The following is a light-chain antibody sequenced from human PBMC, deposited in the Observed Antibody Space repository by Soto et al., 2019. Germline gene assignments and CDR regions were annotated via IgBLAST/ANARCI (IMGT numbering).Light chain of an antibody. CDR3: QQSYSTPLT. J-gene: IGKJ4*01. V-gene: IGKV1-39*01. Sequence: DIQMXXXPSSXXXXXGDRVTITCRASQSISSYLNWYQQKPGKAPKLLIYAASSLQSGVPSRFSGSGSGTDFTLTISSLQPEDFATYYCQQSYSTPLTFGGGTKVEIK. CDR1: QSISSY. CDR2: AAS.